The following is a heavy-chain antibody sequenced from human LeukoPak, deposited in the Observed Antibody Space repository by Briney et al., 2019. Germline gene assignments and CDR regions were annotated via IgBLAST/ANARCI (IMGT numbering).Heavy chain of an antibody. J-gene: IGHJ4*02. D-gene: IGHD4-17*01. CDR3: ARDPTVTGEVDY. CDR2: ISAYNGNT. V-gene: IGHV1-18*04. Sequence: ASVKVSCTASGYTFTSYGISWVRQAPGQGLEWMGWISAYNGNTNYAQKLQGRVTMTTDTSTSTAYMELRSLRSDDTAVYYCARDPTVTGEVDYWGQGTLVTVSS. CDR1: GYTFTSYG.